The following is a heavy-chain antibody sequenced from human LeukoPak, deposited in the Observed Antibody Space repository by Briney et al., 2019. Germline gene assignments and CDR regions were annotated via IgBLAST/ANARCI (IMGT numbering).Heavy chain of an antibody. Sequence: ASVKVSCKASGYTFTGYYMHWVRQAPGQGLEWMGWINPNSGGTNYAQKFQGRVTMTRDTSISTAYMELSRLRSDDTAVYYCARVDRAVSSSWYSLVFDPWGQGTLVTVSS. V-gene: IGHV1-2*02. CDR3: ARVDRAVSSSWYSLVFDP. D-gene: IGHD6-13*01. CDR1: GYTFTGYY. J-gene: IGHJ5*02. CDR2: INPNSGGT.